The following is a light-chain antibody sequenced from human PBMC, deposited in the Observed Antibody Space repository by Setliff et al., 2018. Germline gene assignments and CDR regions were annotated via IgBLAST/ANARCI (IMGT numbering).Light chain of an antibody. CDR2: DVS. Sequence: PASVSGSPGQSITISCTGTSSDVGGYNYVSWYQQHPGKAPKLMIYDVSNRPSGVSNRFSGSKSGNTASLTISGLQAEDEADYYCSSYTSSSTLPVFGGGTKVTVL. CDR3: SSYTSSSTLPV. V-gene: IGLV2-14*03. CDR1: SSDVGGYNY. J-gene: IGLJ3*02.